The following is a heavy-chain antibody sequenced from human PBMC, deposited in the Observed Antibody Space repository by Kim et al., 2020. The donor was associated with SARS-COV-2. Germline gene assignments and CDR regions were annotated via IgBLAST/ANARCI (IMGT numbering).Heavy chain of an antibody. CDR2: MNPNSGNT. Sequence: ASVKVSCKASGYTFTSYDINWVRQATGQGLEWMGWMNPNSGNTGYAQKFQGRVTMTRNTSISTAYMELSSLRSEDTAVYYCARGGPVPYYYDSSGYPYYFDYWGQGTLVTVSS. V-gene: IGHV1-8*01. CDR3: ARGGPVPYYYDSSGYPYYFDY. CDR1: GYTFTSYD. D-gene: IGHD3-22*01. J-gene: IGHJ4*02.